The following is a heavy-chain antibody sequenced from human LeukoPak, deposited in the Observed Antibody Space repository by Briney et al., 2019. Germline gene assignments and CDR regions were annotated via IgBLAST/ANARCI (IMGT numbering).Heavy chain of an antibody. CDR3: ARDQWLTMGPCPIVFDY. D-gene: IGHD6-19*01. CDR2: IYTSGST. Sequence: PSETLSLTCTVSGGSISSYYWSWIRQPAGKGLEWIGRIYTSGSTNYNPSLKSRVTMSVDTSKNQFSLKLSSVTAADTAVYYCARDQWLTMGPCPIVFDYWGQGTLVTVSS. V-gene: IGHV4-4*07. J-gene: IGHJ4*02. CDR1: GGSISSYY.